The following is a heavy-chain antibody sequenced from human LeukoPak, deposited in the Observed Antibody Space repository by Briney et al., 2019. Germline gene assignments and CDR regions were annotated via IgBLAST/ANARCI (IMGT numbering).Heavy chain of an antibody. CDR1: GFTFSSYA. CDR3: ARAPTKFRRDWFDP. CDR2: ISYDGSTK. D-gene: IGHD3-9*01. J-gene: IGHJ5*02. V-gene: IGHV3-30*04. Sequence: GGSLRLSCAASGFTFSSYAMHWVRQAPGKGLEWVTIISYDGSTKYCADSVKGRFTISRDNAKNSLDLQMNSLRAEDTAVYYCARAPTKFRRDWFDPWGQGTLVTVSS.